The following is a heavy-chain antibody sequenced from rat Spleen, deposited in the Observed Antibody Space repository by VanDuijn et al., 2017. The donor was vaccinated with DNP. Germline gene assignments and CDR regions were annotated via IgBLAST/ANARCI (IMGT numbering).Heavy chain of an antibody. CDR2: INKNSRTI. Sequence: EVKLVESGGGLVQPGRSLKLSCAASGFNFNDYWMGWVRQAPGKGLEWIGEINKNSRTIKYTPSLKDKFIISRDNAQSTLYLQMSKLGSEDTASYYCVREEFGVRYWGQGVMVTVSS. V-gene: IGHV4-2*01. J-gene: IGHJ2*01. D-gene: IGHD4-3*01. CDR3: VREEFGVRY. CDR1: GFNFNDYW.